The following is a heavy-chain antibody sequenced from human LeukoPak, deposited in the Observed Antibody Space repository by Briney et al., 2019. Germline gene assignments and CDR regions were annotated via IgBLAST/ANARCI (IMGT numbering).Heavy chain of an antibody. CDR1: GFTFSSYG. D-gene: IGHD6-13*01. CDR3: ATMRSIESARGASDI. V-gene: IGHV3-30*03. J-gene: IGHJ3*02. CDR2: ISYDGSNK. Sequence: GRSLRLSCAASGFTFSSYGMHWVRQAPGKGLEWVAVISYDGSNKYYADSVKGRFSISRDNSKNTLYLQMNSLRAEDTAVYYCATMRSIESARGASDIWGQGTVVIVSS.